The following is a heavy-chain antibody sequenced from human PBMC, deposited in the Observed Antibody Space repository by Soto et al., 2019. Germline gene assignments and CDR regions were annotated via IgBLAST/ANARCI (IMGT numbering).Heavy chain of an antibody. CDR2: LHPSGRA. Sequence: SETLSLTCGVSGGSINSGGYSWSWIRQPPGRGLEWIGNLHPSGRANYSPSLKTRVTISVDRSMNQFALNLGSVTAADTAVYYCAREIFPYGMDVWGPGTTVTVSS. CDR1: GGSINSGGYS. CDR3: AREIFPYGMDV. V-gene: IGHV4-30-2*01. J-gene: IGHJ6*02. D-gene: IGHD3-3*01.